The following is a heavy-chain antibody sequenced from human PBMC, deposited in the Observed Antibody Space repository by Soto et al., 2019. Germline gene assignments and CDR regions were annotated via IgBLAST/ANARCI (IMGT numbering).Heavy chain of an antibody. CDR3: ARENYGDYLNWFDP. V-gene: IGHV3-23*01. Sequence: AGGSLRLSCAASGFTFSSYAMSWVRQAPGKGLEWVSAISGSGGSTYYADSVKGRFTISRDNSKNTLYLQMNSLRDEDTAVYYCARENYGDYLNWFDPWGQGTLVTVSS. CDR2: ISGSGGST. J-gene: IGHJ5*02. CDR1: GFTFSSYA. D-gene: IGHD4-17*01.